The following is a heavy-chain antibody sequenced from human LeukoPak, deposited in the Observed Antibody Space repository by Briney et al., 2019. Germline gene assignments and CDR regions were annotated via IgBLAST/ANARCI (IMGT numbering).Heavy chain of an antibody. Sequence: GGSLRLSCEVSGFTFNTYGIHWVRQTPGKGLQWVALISYDGTKTCTDSVKGRFTISRDNSKNTLYLQMDSLRAEDTGVYYCAKGEKRVFFGEISVRQKYNWFDPWGQGTLVTVSS. D-gene: IGHD3-3*01. J-gene: IGHJ5*02. V-gene: IGHV3-30*18. CDR1: GFTFNTYG. CDR2: ISYDGTKT. CDR3: AKGEKRVFFGEISVRQKYNWFDP.